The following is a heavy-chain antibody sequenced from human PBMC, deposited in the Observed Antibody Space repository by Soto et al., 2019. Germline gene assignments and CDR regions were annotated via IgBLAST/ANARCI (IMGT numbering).Heavy chain of an antibody. D-gene: IGHD3-3*01. J-gene: IGHJ6*02. V-gene: IGHV3-53*01. Sequence: PGGSLRLSCAASGFTVSSNYMSWVRQAPGKGLEWVLVIYSGGSTYYADSVKGRFTISRDNSKNTLYLQMNSLRAEDTAVYYCARESVTIFGVTRYYYGMDVWGQGTTVTVSS. CDR2: IYSGGST. CDR3: ARESVTIFGVTRYYYGMDV. CDR1: GFTVSSNY.